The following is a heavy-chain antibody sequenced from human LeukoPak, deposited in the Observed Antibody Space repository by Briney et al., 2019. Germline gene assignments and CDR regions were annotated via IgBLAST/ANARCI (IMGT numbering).Heavy chain of an antibody. D-gene: IGHD1-26*01. CDR2: IYYSGNT. J-gene: IGHJ4*02. Sequence: PSETLSLTCSVSGDSISTYYWSWIRQPPGKVLEWIGYIYYSGNTNYNPCLKSRLTISVDTSKNQFSLKLSSVTAADTAVYYCARVGAGSFDYWGQGSLVTVSS. CDR1: GDSISTYY. V-gene: IGHV4-59*01. CDR3: ARVGAGSFDY.